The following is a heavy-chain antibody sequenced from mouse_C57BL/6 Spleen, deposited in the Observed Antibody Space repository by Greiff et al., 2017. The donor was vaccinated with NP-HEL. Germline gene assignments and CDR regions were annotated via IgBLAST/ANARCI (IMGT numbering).Heavy chain of an antibody. CDR1: GYSFTDYN. J-gene: IGHJ4*01. CDR3: AITTVVAYYAMDY. D-gene: IGHD1-1*01. Sequence: VHVKQSGPELVKPGASVKISCKASGYSFTDYNMNWVKQSNGKSLEWIGVINPNYGTTSYNQKFKGKATLTVDQSSSTAYMQLNSLTSEDSAVYYCAITTVVAYYAMDYWGQGTSVTVSS. CDR2: INPNYGTT. V-gene: IGHV1-39*01.